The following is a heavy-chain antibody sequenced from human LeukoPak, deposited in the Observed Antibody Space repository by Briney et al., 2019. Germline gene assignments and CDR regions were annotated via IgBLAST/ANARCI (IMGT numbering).Heavy chain of an antibody. CDR3: ASGAVTTYYFQH. D-gene: IGHD4-17*01. J-gene: IGHJ1*01. V-gene: IGHV4-34*01. CDR2: INHSGST. CDR1: GGSFSGYY. Sequence: DPSETLSLTCAVYGGSFSGYYWSWIRQPPGKGLEWIGEINHSGSTNYNPSLKSRVTMSVDTSKNQFSLKLGSVTAADTAVYYCASGAVTTYYFQHWGQGTLVTVSS.